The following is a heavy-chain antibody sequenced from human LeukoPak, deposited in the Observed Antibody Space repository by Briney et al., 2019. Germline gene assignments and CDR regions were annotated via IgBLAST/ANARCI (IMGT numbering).Heavy chain of an antibody. CDR1: GFTFSSYP. V-gene: IGHV3-21*05. J-gene: IGHJ6*02. D-gene: IGHD3-10*01. Sequence: GGSLRLSCAASGFTFSSYPIHWVRQAPGKGLEWVSYITNRGTYTNYADSVKGRFTISRDNAKNSLFLQMNNLGAEDTAVYYCAVALSGSYVYYHTMDVWGQGTTVTVSS. CDR3: AVALSGSYVYYHTMDV. CDR2: ITNRGTYT.